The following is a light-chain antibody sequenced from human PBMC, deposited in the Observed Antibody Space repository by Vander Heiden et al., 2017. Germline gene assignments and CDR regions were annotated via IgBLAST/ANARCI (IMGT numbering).Light chain of an antibody. CDR2: ENK. Sequence: QSLLTQSPSVSAAPGQKVTISCSGSSSNIGKNYVSWYQQLPGTAPKLLIYENKKRPSGMPDRFSGSKSGTSATLVIAGLQTGDEADYYCGACDSSLRVVALGGGTKLTVI. CDR3: GACDSSLRVVA. J-gene: IGLJ2*01. CDR1: SSNIGKNY. V-gene: IGLV1-51*02.